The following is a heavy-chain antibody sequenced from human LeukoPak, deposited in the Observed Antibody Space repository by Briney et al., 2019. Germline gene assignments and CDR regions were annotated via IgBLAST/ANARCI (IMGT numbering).Heavy chain of an antibody. V-gene: IGHV3-23*01. Sequence: GGSLRLACAASGFTFSGYSMNWVRQAPGKGLEWVSAISGSGGSTYYADSVKGRFTIPRDNSKNTLYLQMNSLRAEDTAVYYCAKDIVVVPAAIVAGYYYYGMDVWGQGTTVTVSS. J-gene: IGHJ6*02. CDR3: AKDIVVVPAAIVAGYYYYGMDV. D-gene: IGHD2-2*01. CDR1: GFTFSGYS. CDR2: ISGSGGST.